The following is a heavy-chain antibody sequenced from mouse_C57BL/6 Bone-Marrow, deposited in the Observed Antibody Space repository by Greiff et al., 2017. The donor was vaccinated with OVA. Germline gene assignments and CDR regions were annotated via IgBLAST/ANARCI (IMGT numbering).Heavy chain of an antibody. CDR1: GYSITSGYF. CDR2: ISYDGCN. V-gene: IGHV3-6*01. Sequence: EVQLVESGPGLVKPSQSLSLTCSVTGYSITSGYFWNWIRQFPGNKLEWMGYISYDGCNNYNPSLKNRISITSDTSKNQFFLKLNSLKTDDTAAYCCARYSDPYYCDYWGQGTTLTVSS. D-gene: IGHD6-1*01. CDR3: ARYSDPYYCDY. J-gene: IGHJ2*01.